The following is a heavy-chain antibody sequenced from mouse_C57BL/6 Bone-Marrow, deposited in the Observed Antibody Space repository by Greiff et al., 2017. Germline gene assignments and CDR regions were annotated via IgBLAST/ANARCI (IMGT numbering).Heavy chain of an antibody. V-gene: IGHV5-6*01. J-gene: IGHJ3*01. CDR1: GFTFSSYG. CDR3: ARHDGYYPLAY. Sequence: EVQLVESGGDLVKPGGSLKLSCAASGFTFSSYGMSWVRQTPDKRLEWVATISSGGSYTYYPDSVKGRFTISRDNAKNTLYLQMSSLKSEDTAMYYCARHDGYYPLAYWGQGTLVTFSA. D-gene: IGHD2-3*01. CDR2: ISSGGSYT.